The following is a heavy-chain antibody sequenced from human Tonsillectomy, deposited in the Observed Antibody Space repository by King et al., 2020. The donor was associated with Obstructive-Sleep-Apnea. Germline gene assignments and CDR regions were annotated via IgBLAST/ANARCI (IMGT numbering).Heavy chain of an antibody. Sequence: HVQLVESGGGVVQPGGSLRLSCAASRFTFSRYGMHWVRQAPGKGLEWVAFIRFDGINKHYADSVKGRFIISRGNSKNTLYLQMSSLRIEDTAVYYCAKDPISVTGTDVFGLWGQGTMVTVSS. CDR3: AKDPISVTGTDVFGL. V-gene: IGHV3-30*02. CDR2: IRFDGINK. CDR1: RFTFSRYG. D-gene: IGHD6-19*01. J-gene: IGHJ3*01.